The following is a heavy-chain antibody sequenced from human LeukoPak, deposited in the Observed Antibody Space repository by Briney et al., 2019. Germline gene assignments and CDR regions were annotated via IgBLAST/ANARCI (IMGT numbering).Heavy chain of an antibody. Sequence: GGSLRLSCAASGFTFRNYGMHWVRQAPGKGLEWVAVIWSAENNKYYADSVQGRFTISRDNSKNTVFLQMNSLRAEDTAVYYCARSPLVRYFDWAYFDYWGQGTLVTVSS. CDR3: ARSPLVRYFDWAYFDY. V-gene: IGHV3-33*01. CDR2: IWSAENNK. J-gene: IGHJ4*02. CDR1: GFTFRNYG. D-gene: IGHD3-9*01.